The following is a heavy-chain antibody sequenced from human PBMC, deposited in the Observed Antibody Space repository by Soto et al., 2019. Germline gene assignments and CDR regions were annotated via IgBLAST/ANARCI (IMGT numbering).Heavy chain of an antibody. V-gene: IGHV4-4*07. CDR3: ARDRINLANDSFDI. J-gene: IGHJ3*02. CDR1: GGSISSYY. Sequence: KASETLSLTCTVSGGSISSYYWSWIRQPAGKGLEWIGRIYTSGSTNYNPSLKSRVTMSVDTSKNQFSLNLSSVTAAADTAVYYCARDRINLANDSFDIWGQGTMVTDS. CDR2: IYTSGST.